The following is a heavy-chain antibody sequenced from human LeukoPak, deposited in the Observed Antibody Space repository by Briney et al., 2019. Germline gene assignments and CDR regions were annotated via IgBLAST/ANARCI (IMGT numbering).Heavy chain of an antibody. CDR2: INHSGST. J-gene: IGHJ4*02. CDR3: ARDRHWTNDWVFDY. Sequence: PSETLSLTCAVYGGSFSGYYWSWIRQPPGKGLEWIGEINHSGSTNYNPSLKSRVSISGDTSKNQFSLTLSSVTAADTAVYYCARDRHWTNDWVFDYWGQGALVTVSS. V-gene: IGHV4-34*01. D-gene: IGHD1/OR15-1a*01. CDR1: GGSFSGYY.